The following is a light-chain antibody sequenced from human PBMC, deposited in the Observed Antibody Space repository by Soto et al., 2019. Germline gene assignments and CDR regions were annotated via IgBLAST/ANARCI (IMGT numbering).Light chain of an antibody. CDR2: AAS. J-gene: IGKJ4*01. Sequence: AIPVTQSPTSLSASVGDGVAITCRASQGIRNDLAWYQQKPGKAPTLVIHAASSLETGVPSRFSGSGSGTDFTLTIRNLQPEDVATYYCLQDNTYPVTFGGGTKVDNK. CDR3: LQDNTYPVT. CDR1: QGIRND. V-gene: IGKV1-6*01.